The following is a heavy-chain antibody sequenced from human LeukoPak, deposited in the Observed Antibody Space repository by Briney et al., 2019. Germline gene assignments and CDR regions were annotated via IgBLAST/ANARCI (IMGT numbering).Heavy chain of an antibody. CDR1: GFTFSSYG. Sequence: GGSLRLSCAASGFTFSSYGMHWVRQAPGKGLEWVAVISYDGSNKYYADSVKGRFTISRDNSKNTLYLQMNSLRAEDTAVYYCAKNLYYDSSGEYYYYGMDVWGQGTTVTVSS. D-gene: IGHD3-22*01. CDR3: AKNLYYDSSGEYYYYGMDV. V-gene: IGHV3-30*18. J-gene: IGHJ6*02. CDR2: ISYDGSNK.